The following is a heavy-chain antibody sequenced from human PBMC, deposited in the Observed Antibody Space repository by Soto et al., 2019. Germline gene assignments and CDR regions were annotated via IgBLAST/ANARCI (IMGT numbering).Heavy chain of an antibody. D-gene: IGHD6-19*01. CDR3: AKDRVAGTESYYYYGMDV. V-gene: IGHV3-9*01. Sequence: EVQLVESGGGLVQPGRSLRLSCAASGFTFDDYAMHWVRQAPGKGLEWVSGISWNSGSIGYADSVKGRFTISRDNAKNSLYLQMNSLRAEDTALYYCAKDRVAGTESYYYYGMDVWGQGTTVTVSS. CDR1: GFTFDDYA. J-gene: IGHJ6*02. CDR2: ISWNSGSI.